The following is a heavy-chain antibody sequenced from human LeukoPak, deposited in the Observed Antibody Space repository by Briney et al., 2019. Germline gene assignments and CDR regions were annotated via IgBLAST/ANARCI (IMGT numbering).Heavy chain of an antibody. V-gene: IGHV3-23*01. D-gene: IGHD4/OR15-4a*01. CDR1: GFTFSSYG. CDR2: ISGSGDST. J-gene: IGHJ4*02. CDR3: ARRAGAYSHPYDY. Sequence: PGGSLRLSCAASGFTFSSYGMNWVRQAPGKGLVWVSSISGSGDSTYYADSVKGRFTISRDNSKNTLFLQMNSLRAEDTAVYYCARRAGAYSHPYDYWGQGTLVTVSS.